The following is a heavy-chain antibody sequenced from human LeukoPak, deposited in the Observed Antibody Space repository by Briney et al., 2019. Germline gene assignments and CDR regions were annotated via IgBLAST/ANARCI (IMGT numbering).Heavy chain of an antibody. V-gene: IGHV3-48*03. CDR2: ISSSGSTI. Sequence: GGSLRLSCAASGFTFSSYEMNWVRQAPGKGLEWVSYISSSGSTIYYADSVKGRFTISRDNAKNSLYLQMNSLRAEDTAVYYCARAAYDSSGFPYYYYYYGMDVRGQGTTVTVSS. J-gene: IGHJ6*02. CDR3: ARAAYDSSGFPYYYYYYGMDV. D-gene: IGHD3-22*01. CDR1: GFTFSSYE.